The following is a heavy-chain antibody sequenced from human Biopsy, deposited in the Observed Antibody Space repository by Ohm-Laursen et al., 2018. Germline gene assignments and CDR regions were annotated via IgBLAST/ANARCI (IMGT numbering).Heavy chain of an antibody. J-gene: IGHJ5*01. V-gene: IGHV3-11*04. CDR3: ATELLPPGVGGPWLES. CDR2: INSVGTI. D-gene: IGHD3-10*01. CDR1: GFIFSDYY. Sequence: SLRLSCTASGFIFSDYYMSWIRQAPGKGLEWVSNINSVGTIYYADSVRGRFTISRDNAKNSLYLQMNSLRAADTAKYYCATELLPPGVGGPWLESWGQGISVTVSS.